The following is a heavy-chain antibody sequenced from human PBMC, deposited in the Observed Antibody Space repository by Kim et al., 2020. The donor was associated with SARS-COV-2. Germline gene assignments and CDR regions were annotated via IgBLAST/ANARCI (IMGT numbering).Heavy chain of an antibody. CDR1: GFTFSSYG. CDR3: AKNAMITFWGLDY. Sequence: GGSLRLSCAASGFTFSSYGMHWVRQAPGKGLEWVAVISYDGSNKYYADSVKGRFTISRDNSKNTLYLQMNSLRAEDTAVDYCAKNAMITFWGLDYWGQGT. CDR2: ISYDGSNK. D-gene: IGHD3-16*01. V-gene: IGHV3-30*18. J-gene: IGHJ4*02.